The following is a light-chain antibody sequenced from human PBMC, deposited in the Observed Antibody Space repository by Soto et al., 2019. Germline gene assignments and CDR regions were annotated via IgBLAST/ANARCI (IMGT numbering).Light chain of an antibody. CDR2: SNN. CDR3: AAWDDSLNGVV. V-gene: IGLV1-44*01. Sequence: QSALTQPPSASGTPGQRVTISCSGSSSNIGSNTVNWYQQLPGTAPKLLIYSNNQRPSGVPDRFSGSKSGTSASLAISGLQSEDEADYYCAAWDDSLNGVVFGGGTELIVL. J-gene: IGLJ2*01. CDR1: SSNIGSNT.